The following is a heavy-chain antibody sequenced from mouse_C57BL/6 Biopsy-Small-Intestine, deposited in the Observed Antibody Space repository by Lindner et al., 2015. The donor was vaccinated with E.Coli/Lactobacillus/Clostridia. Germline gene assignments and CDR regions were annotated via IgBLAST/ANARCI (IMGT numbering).Heavy chain of an antibody. Sequence: SVKVSCKTSGYTFTGYHMHWVRQAPGQGLEWMGWINPNSGGTKYAQKFQGRVTMTRDTSISTAYMELSRLTSDDTAVYFCARDIMKYGSGSYESDYWGQGTLVTVSS. CDR3: ARDIMKYGSGSYESDY. V-gene: IGHV1-72*04. CDR1: GYTFTGYH. J-gene: IGHJ4*01. CDR2: INPNSGGT. D-gene: IGHD2-10*02.